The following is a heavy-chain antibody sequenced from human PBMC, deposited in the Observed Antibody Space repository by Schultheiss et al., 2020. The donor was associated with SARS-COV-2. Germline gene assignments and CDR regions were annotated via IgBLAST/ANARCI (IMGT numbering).Heavy chain of an antibody. CDR2: INYSGST. CDR1: AGSISTFSYY. CDR3: ARDLGSGYPGWLNP. J-gene: IGHJ1*01. V-gene: IGHV4-39*07. D-gene: IGHD3-22*01. Sequence: SQTLSLTCNFFAGSISTFSYYWGWIRQSPGKGLEWIGTINYSGSTYYNPSLKSRVFMSVDTSKNKLSLNLESVTVVDTAVYYCARDLGSGYPGWLNPWGQGILVTVSS.